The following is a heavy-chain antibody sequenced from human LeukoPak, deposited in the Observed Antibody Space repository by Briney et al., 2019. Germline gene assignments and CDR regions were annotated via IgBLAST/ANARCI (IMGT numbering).Heavy chain of an antibody. CDR3: ATQWGLLSYFDY. V-gene: IGHV4-34*01. D-gene: IGHD1-26*01. CDR2: INHSGST. Sequence: PSETLSLTCAVYGGSFSGYYWSWIRQPPGKGLEWIGEINHSGSTNYNPSLKSRVTISVDTSKNQFSLKLSSVTAADTAVYYCATQWGLLSYFDYWGQGTLVTVSS. CDR1: GGSFSGYY. J-gene: IGHJ4*02.